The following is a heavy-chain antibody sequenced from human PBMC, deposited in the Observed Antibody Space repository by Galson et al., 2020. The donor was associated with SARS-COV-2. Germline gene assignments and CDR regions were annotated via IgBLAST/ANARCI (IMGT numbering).Heavy chain of an antibody. D-gene: IGHD4-17*01. CDR3: ATNYGDYVGGRMIYYYYYYGMDV. J-gene: IGHJ6*02. Sequence: ASVKVSCKVSGYTLTELSMHWVRQAPGKGLEWMGGFDPEDGETIYAQKFQGRVTMTEDTSTGTAYMELSSLRSEDTAVYYCATNYGDYVGGRMIYYYYYYGMDVWGQGTTVTVSS. CDR2: FDPEDGET. CDR1: GYTLTELS. V-gene: IGHV1-24*01.